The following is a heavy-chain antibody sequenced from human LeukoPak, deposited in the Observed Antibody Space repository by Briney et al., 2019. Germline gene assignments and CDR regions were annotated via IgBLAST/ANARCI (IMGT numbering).Heavy chain of an antibody. CDR1: CVSISIYY. D-gene: IGHD5-24*01. V-gene: IGHV4-59*01. Sequence: PSETLSLTCTVSCVSISIYYWTWIRQPPGKGLEWIGYVYYSGSTNYNASLKSRFSISVDTSKNQFSLNMRSATDTDTAVYYCAREDGYNSSVIDYWGQGTLVTVSS. CDR3: AREDGYNSSVIDY. J-gene: IGHJ4*02. CDR2: VYYSGST.